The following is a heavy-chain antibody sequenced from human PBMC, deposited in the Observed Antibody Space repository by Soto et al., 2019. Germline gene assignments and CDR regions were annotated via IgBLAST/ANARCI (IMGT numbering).Heavy chain of an antibody. CDR2: INPKSGGT. V-gene: IGHV1-2*04. D-gene: IGHD2-8*01. Sequence: ASVKVSCKASGYSFTDYHIHWVRQSPGQELEWLGRINPKSGGTSTAQKFQGWVTMTTDTSIRTASIELTRLTSDDTAIYYCARGDSTDCSNGVCSFFYNHDMDVWGQGTTVTVSS. CDR3: ARGDSTDCSNGVCSFFYNHDMDV. CDR1: GYSFTDYH. J-gene: IGHJ6*02.